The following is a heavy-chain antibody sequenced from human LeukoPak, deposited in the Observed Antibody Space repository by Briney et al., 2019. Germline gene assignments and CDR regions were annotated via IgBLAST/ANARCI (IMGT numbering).Heavy chain of an antibody. V-gene: IGHV1-45*02. CDR1: GYTLTELS. CDR3: ASPSGSYSDAFDI. Sequence: SVTVSCKVSGYTLTELSMHWVRQAPGQALEWMGWITPFNGNTNYARKFQDRVTITRDRSMSTAYMELSSLRSEDTAMYYCASPSGSYSDAFDIWGQGTMVTVSS. J-gene: IGHJ3*02. D-gene: IGHD1-26*01. CDR2: ITPFNGNT.